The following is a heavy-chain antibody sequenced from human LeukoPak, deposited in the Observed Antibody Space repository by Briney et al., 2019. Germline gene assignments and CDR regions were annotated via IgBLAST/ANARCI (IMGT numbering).Heavy chain of an antibody. CDR2: IYHSGSGST. Sequence: PSETLSLTCTVSGGSISSGGHSWSWIRQPPGKGLEWIGYIYHSGSGSTYYNPSLKSRVTISIDTSKNQFSLKLSSVTAADTAVYYCARGANWGSIRFDPWGQGTLVTVSS. D-gene: IGHD7-27*01. V-gene: IGHV4-30-2*01. CDR3: ARGANWGSIRFDP. J-gene: IGHJ5*02. CDR1: GGSISSGGHS.